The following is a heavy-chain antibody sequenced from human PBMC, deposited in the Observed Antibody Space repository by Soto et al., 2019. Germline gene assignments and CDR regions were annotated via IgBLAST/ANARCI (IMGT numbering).Heavy chain of an antibody. J-gene: IGHJ3*02. CDR2: ISWNSGTV. Sequence: EIQLAESGGGLVQPGRSLRLSYEGSGVRFDDFAMHWVRQTPGKGLEWVSGISWNSGTVAYADSVKGRFTISRDNAKNSLHLQMNSLRAEDTALYYCAKDRRPIAVAGAIDNWGQGTMVTVSS. CDR1: GVRFDDFA. CDR3: AKDRRPIAVAGAIDN. D-gene: IGHD6-19*01. V-gene: IGHV3-9*01.